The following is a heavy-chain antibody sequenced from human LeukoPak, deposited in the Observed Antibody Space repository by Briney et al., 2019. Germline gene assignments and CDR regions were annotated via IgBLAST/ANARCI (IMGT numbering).Heavy chain of an antibody. D-gene: IGHD3-10*01. CDR2: IHYIGST. Sequence: SETLSLTCTVSGGSISSYYWSWMRQAPGKGLECIGYIHYIGSTNYNPSLKSRVTISVETSQHQFSLKLKSVTAADTAVYYCARGGYYGSGNDFRFDPWGQGTLVTVSS. CDR3: ARGGYYGSGNDFRFDP. J-gene: IGHJ5*02. V-gene: IGHV4-59*01. CDR1: GGSISSYY.